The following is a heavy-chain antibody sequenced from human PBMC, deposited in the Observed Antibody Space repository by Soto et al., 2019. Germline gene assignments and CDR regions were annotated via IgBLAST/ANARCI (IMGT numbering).Heavy chain of an antibody. V-gene: IGHV3-23*01. CDR2: ISGSGDST. CDR1: GFTFSSYA. CDR3: ARRGSGSYYDY. J-gene: IGHJ4*02. D-gene: IGHD1-26*01. Sequence: EVQLLESGGGLVQPGGSLRLSCAASGFTFSSYAMRWVRQAPGKGLEWVSAISGSGDSTYYADSVKGRFTVSRDNSNNPLYLQMNSLRAEDTAVYYCARRGSGSYYDYWGQGTLVTVSS.